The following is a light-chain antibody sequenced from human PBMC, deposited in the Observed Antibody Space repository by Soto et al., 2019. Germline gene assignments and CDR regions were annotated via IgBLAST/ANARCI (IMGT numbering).Light chain of an antibody. V-gene: IGKV3-15*01. CDR3: HQYNEWRT. J-gene: IGKJ1*01. Sequence: EVVMTQSPATLSVSPGERATLSCRASQYISKYLAWYQQRPGQAPRLLIYDASTRATGIPDRFSGSGSGTEFTLTISSLQSEDVAVYYWHQYNEWRTFGQGTKVEIK. CDR1: QYISKY. CDR2: DAS.